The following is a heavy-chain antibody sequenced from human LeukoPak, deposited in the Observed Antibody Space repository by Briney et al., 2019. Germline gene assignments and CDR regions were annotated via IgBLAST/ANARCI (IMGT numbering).Heavy chain of an antibody. J-gene: IGHJ4*02. Sequence: TSETLSLTCSVSSYSINSNYYWGWIRQSPGKGLEWIGSIYHTGSTYYNPSLKSRVTISLDASNKQFSLRLSSVTAADTAVYYCARGSHPVAGTLGGYFDPWGQGTLVTVSS. CDR1: SYSINSNYY. CDR3: ARGSHPVAGTLGGYFDP. D-gene: IGHD6-19*01. CDR2: IYHTGST. V-gene: IGHV4-38-2*02.